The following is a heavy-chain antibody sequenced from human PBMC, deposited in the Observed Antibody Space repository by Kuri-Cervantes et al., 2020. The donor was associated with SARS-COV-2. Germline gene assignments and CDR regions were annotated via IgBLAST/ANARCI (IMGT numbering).Heavy chain of an antibody. CDR2: ISGGGGST. Sequence: GGSLRLSCATSGFTFTSYAMSWVRQAPGKGLEWVLTISGGGGSTYYADSVEGRFTISRDSSKNTLYLQMNSLRAEDTAVYYCAKRSGWGYFDYWGQGTLVTVSS. CDR1: GFTFTSYA. V-gene: IGHV3-23*01. D-gene: IGHD7-27*01. CDR3: AKRSGWGYFDY. J-gene: IGHJ4*02.